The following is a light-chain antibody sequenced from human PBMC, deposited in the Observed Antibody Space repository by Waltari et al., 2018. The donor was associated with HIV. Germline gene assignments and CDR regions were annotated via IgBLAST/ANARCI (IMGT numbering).Light chain of an antibody. J-gene: IGLJ2*01. CDR3: QAWDSSTVV. V-gene: IGLV3-1*01. Sequence: SYEVTQPPSVSVSPGQTASITCSGDKLGDKHACWYQQKPGQSPVLVIYQDRKRPSGIPERFSGSNAGNTATLTISGTQAMDEADYYGQAWDSSTVVFGGGTKLTVL. CDR1: KLGDKH. CDR2: QDR.